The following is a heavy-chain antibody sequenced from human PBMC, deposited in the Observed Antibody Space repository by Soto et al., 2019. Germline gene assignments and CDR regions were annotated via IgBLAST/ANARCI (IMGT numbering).Heavy chain of an antibody. J-gene: IGHJ6*02. CDR3: ARYSSNWFQTEGMDV. Sequence: SETLSLTCTVSGDSMTKNYRSWSMTNYYYWSWIRQPAGKGLEWIGRIDTSGNTNYNPSLKSRVTMSVDTSKKQFSLKLTSVTAADTAVYYCARYSSNWFQTEGMDVWCQGTTVTVSS. CDR2: IDTSGNT. CDR1: GDSMTKNYRSWSMTNYYY. D-gene: IGHD6-13*01. V-gene: IGHV4-4*07.